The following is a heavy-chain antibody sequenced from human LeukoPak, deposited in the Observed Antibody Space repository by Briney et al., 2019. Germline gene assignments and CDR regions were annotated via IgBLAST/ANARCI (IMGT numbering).Heavy chain of an antibody. Sequence: GRSLRLSCAASGFTFSSYAMHWVRQAPGKELEWVAVISYDGSNKYYADSVKGRFTISRDNSKNTLYLQMNSLRAEDTAVYYCAKRNYYDSSGYYSWYYGMDVWGQGTTVTVSS. CDR3: AKRNYYDSSGYYSWYYGMDV. J-gene: IGHJ6*02. CDR1: GFTFSSYA. V-gene: IGHV3-30-3*02. D-gene: IGHD3-22*01. CDR2: ISYDGSNK.